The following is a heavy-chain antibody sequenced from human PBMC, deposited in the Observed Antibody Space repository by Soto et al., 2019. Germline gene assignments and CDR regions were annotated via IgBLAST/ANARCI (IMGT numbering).Heavy chain of an antibody. CDR3: ARAPKLSSRWEQGSYYYYGMDV. J-gene: IGHJ6*02. Sequence: TGGSLRLSCAASGFTFSSYDMHWVRQATGKGLEWVSAIGTAGDTYYPGSVKGRFTISRENAKNSLYLQMNSLRAGDTAVYYCARAPKLSSRWEQGSYYYYGMDVWGQGTTATVYS. CDR2: IGTAGDT. D-gene: IGHD6-13*01. CDR1: GFTFSSYD. V-gene: IGHV3-13*01.